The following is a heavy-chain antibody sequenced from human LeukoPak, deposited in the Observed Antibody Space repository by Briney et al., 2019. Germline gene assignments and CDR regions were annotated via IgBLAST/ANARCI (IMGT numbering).Heavy chain of an antibody. CDR1: GGSISSYY. J-gene: IGHJ4*02. D-gene: IGHD6-13*01. CDR2: IYSSGST. CDR3: ARGTTAAAGIFDC. Sequence: SETLSLTCSVSGGSISSYYWSWVRQPAGKGLEWIGRIYSSGSTNYNPSLNSRVTMSVDTSNNQFSLRLTSVTAADTAVYYCARGTTAAAGIFDCWGQGTLVAVSS. V-gene: IGHV4-4*07.